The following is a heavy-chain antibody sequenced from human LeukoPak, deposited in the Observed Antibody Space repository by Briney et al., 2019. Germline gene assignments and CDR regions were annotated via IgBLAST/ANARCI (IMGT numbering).Heavy chain of an antibody. V-gene: IGHV3-7*03. CDR3: VRNLAVAGTCFDS. Sequence: GGSLRLSCAASGFTVSSNYMSWVRQAPGTGLEWVANIKQDGSDRNYVTSVRGRFTISRDSAESSLYLQMNSLRVEDTAVYYCVRNLAVAGTCFDSWGQGTLVTVSS. D-gene: IGHD6-19*01. J-gene: IGHJ4*02. CDR2: IKQDGSDR. CDR1: GFTVSSNY.